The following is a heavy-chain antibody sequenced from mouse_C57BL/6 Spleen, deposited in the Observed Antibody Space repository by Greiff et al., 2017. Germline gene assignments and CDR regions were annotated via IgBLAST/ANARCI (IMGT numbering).Heavy chain of an antibody. CDR2: IDPSDSYT. Sequence: QVQLQQPGAELVMPGASVKLSCKASGYTFTSYWMHWVKQRPGQGLEWIGEIDPSDSYTNYNQKFKGKSTLTVDKSSSKAYMQLSSLTSEDSAVYYCARSHYYGSSGYFDVWGTGTTVTVSS. D-gene: IGHD1-1*01. CDR1: GYTFTSYW. CDR3: ARSHYYGSSGYFDV. V-gene: IGHV1-69*01. J-gene: IGHJ1*03.